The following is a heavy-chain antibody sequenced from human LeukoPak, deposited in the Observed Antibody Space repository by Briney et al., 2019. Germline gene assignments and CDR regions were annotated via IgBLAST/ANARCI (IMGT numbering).Heavy chain of an antibody. CDR3: AKGYSSSQEFDY. J-gene: IGHJ4*02. D-gene: IGHD6-6*01. CDR2: ISGSGGST. CDR1: GFTFSSYG. Sequence: GGSLRLSCAASGFTFSSYGMHWVRQAPGKGLEWVSSISGSGGSTYYADSVKGRFTISRDNSKNTLYLQMNSLRVEDTAVYYCAKGYSSSQEFDYWGQGTLVTVSS. V-gene: IGHV3-23*01.